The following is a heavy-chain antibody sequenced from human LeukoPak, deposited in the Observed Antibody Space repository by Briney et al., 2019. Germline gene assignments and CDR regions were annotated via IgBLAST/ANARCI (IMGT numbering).Heavy chain of an antibody. V-gene: IGHV3-48*04. CDR3: VAVAATDGWDY. CDR1: GFTFSSYS. J-gene: IGHJ4*02. CDR2: ISSSSSTI. D-gene: IGHD6-19*01. Sequence: GGSLRLSCAASGFTFSSYSMNWVHQAPGKGLEWVSYISSSSSTIYYADSVKGRFTISRDNAKNSLYLQMNSLRAEDTASYYCVAVAATDGWDYWGQGTLVTVSS.